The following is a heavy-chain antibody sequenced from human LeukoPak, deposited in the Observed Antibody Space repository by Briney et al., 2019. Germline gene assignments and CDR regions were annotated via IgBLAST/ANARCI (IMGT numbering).Heavy chain of an antibody. CDR3: ARVGGSGWYTAYYFDY. CDR1: GYTFTSYA. D-gene: IGHD6-19*01. J-gene: IGHJ4*02. Sequence: ASVKVSCKGSGYTFTSYAMNWVRQAPGQGLEWMGWINTNTGNPTYAQGSTGRFVFSLDTSVSTAYLQISSLKAEDTAVYYCARVGGSGWYTAYYFDYWGQGTLVTVSS. V-gene: IGHV7-4-1*02. CDR2: INTNTGNP.